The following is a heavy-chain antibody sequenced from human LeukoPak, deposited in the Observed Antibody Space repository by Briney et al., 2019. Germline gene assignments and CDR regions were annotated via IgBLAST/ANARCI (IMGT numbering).Heavy chain of an antibody. CDR1: GFTFSSYA. J-gene: IGHJ4*02. CDR2: ISSNGGST. CDR3: AKNRGGIAAARDY. D-gene: IGHD6-13*01. Sequence: GGSLRLSCAASGFTFSSYAMHWVRQAPGKGLEYVSAISSNGGSTYYANSVKGRFTISRDNSKYTVYLQMTNLRVEDTATYFCAKNRGGIAAARDYWGQGTLVTVSS. V-gene: IGHV3-64*01.